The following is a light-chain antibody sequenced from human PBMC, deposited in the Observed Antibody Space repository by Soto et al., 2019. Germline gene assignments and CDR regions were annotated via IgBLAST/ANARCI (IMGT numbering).Light chain of an antibody. J-gene: IGKJ1*01. CDR2: DAS. Sequence: EIVMTQSPATLSVSPGERTTLSCRASQSVSSNLAWYQQKPGQAPRLLIYDASTRATGIPARFSGSVSGTEFTLTISSLQSEDFAVYHCQQYNDWPRGTFGQGTKVEIK. CDR1: QSVSSN. V-gene: IGKV3-15*01. CDR3: QQYNDWPRGT.